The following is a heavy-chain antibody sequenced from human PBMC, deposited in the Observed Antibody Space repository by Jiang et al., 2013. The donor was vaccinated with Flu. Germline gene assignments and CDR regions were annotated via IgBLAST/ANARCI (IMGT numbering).Heavy chain of an antibody. CDR2: IYYSGST. CDR3: ARVAPETVYCSSTSCYMGAFDI. V-gene: IGHV4-59*01. J-gene: IGHJ3*02. CDR1: SISSYY. Sequence: SISSYYWSWIRQPPGKGLEWIGYIYYSGSTNYNPSLKSRVTISVDTSKNQFSLKLSSVTAADTAVYYCARVAPETVYCSSTSCYMGAFDIWGQGTMVTVSS. D-gene: IGHD2-2*02.